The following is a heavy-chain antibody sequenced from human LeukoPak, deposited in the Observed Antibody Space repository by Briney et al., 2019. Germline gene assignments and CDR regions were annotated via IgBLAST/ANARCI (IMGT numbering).Heavy chain of an antibody. CDR1: GGSISSYY. CDR3: ARGSSWYVMGY. Sequence: SETLSLTCTVSGGSISSYYWSWIRQPPGKGLEWIGYIYYSGSTNYNPSLKSRVTMSVDRSKNQFSLKLSSVTAADTAVYYCARGSSWYVMGYWGQGTLVTVSS. D-gene: IGHD6-13*01. CDR2: IYYSGST. J-gene: IGHJ4*02. V-gene: IGHV4-59*12.